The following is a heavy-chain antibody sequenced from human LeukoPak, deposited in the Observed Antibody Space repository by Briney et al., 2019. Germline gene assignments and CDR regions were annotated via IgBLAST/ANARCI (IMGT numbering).Heavy chain of an antibody. Sequence: PGASLRLSCAASGFTFSSYAMSWVRQAPGKGLEWVSAISGSGGSTYYADSVKGRFTISRDNPKNTLYLQMNSLRAEDTTVYYCAKDLGFSTVTTFRIWGQGTMVTVPS. J-gene: IGHJ3*02. D-gene: IGHD4-17*01. CDR3: AKDLGFSTVTTFRI. V-gene: IGHV3-23*01. CDR1: GFTFSSYA. CDR2: ISGSGGST.